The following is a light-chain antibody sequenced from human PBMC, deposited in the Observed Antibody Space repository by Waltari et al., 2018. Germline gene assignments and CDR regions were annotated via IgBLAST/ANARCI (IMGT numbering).Light chain of an antibody. CDR3: MQGTDWPYT. J-gene: IGKJ2*01. CDR1: QSLLYIDGKTY. CDR2: QVS. V-gene: IGKV2-30*01. Sequence: EVVMTQAPLSLSVTLGQPASLPCRSTQSLLYIDGKTYLNWFHQAPGQPPRRLVYQVSSRDPGVPVRFSGSGSGTDFTLQISSVESEDVGLYYCMQGTDWPYTFGQGTRLEI.